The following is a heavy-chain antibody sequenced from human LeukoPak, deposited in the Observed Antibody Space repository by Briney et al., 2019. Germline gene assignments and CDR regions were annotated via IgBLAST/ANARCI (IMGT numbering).Heavy chain of an antibody. CDR2: IYYSGST. J-gene: IGHJ3*02. Sequence: SETLSLTCTVSGGSISSYHWSWIRQPPGKGLEWIGYIYYSGSTNYNPSLKSRVAISVDTSKKQFSLKVSSVTAADTAVYYCARLDGRDAFYIWGQGTMVTVSS. V-gene: IGHV4-59*08. D-gene: IGHD5-24*01. CDR1: GGSISSYH. CDR3: ARLDGRDAFYI.